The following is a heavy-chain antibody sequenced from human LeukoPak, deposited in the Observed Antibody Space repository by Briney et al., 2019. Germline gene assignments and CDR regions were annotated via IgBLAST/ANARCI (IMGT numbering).Heavy chain of an antibody. CDR2: INHSGST. Sequence: SETLSLTCAVYGGSFSGYYWSWIRQPPGKGLEWIGEINHSGSTNYNPSLKSRVTISVDTSKNQFSQKLSSVTAADTAVYYCARDSGGWLRRRLNWFDPWGQGTLVTVSS. V-gene: IGHV4-34*01. D-gene: IGHD5-12*01. CDR3: ARDSGGWLRRRLNWFDP. J-gene: IGHJ5*02. CDR1: GGSFSGYY.